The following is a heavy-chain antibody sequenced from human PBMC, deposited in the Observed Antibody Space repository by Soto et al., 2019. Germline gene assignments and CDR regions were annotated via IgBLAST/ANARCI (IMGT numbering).Heavy chain of an antibody. CDR3: AKVAEIVVVITSYFDY. Sequence: GGSLRLSCAASGFTFSSYAMSWVRQAPGKGLEWVSAISGSGGSTYYADSVKGRFTISRDNSKNTLYLQMNSLRAEDTAVYYCAKVAEIVVVITSYFDYWGQGTLVTVSS. CDR2: ISGSGGST. CDR1: GFTFSSYA. J-gene: IGHJ4*02. D-gene: IGHD3-22*01. V-gene: IGHV3-23*01.